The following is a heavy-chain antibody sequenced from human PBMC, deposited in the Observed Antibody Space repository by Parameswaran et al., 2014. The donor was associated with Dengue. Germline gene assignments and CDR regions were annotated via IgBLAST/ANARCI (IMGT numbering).Heavy chain of an antibody. CDR3: ARAYCSSSSCYNWFDP. V-gene: IGHV5-10-1*01. Sequence: VRQMPGKGLEWMGRIDPSDSYTNYSPSFQGHVTISADKSISTAYLQWSSLKASDSAMYYCARAYCSSSSCYNWFDPWGQGTLVTVSS. D-gene: IGHD2-2*01. J-gene: IGHJ5*02. CDR2: IDPSDSYT.